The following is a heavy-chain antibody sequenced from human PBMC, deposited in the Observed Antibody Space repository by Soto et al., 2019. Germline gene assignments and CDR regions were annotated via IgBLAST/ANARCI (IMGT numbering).Heavy chain of an antibody. J-gene: IGHJ6*03. D-gene: IGHD4-17*01. V-gene: IGHV5-51*01. CDR3: ARLGDYGDRPYYYMDV. Sequence: GESLKISCKGSGYSFTSYWIGWVRQMPGKGLEWMGIIYPGDSDTRYSPSFQGQVTISADKSISTAYLQWSSLKASDTAMYYCARLGDYGDRPYYYMDVWGKGTTVTVSS. CDR1: GYSFTSYW. CDR2: IYPGDSDT.